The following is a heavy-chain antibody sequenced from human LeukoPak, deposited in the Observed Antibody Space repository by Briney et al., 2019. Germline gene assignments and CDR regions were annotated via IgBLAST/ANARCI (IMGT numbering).Heavy chain of an antibody. CDR2: IYYGGIA. CDR3: ARRHHNWDY. D-gene: IGHD5-24*01. V-gene: IGHV4-59*08. CDR1: GGSISSDY. Sequence: SETLSFTCTVSGGSISSDYWSWIRQPPGKGLEWIGYIYYGGIANYTPSLKSRVTISLDTSKNQFSLKLNSVTAADTAVYYCARRHHNWDYWGQGTLVTVSS. J-gene: IGHJ4*02.